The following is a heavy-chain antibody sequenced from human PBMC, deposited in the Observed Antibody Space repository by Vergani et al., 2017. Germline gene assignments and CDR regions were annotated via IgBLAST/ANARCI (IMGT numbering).Heavy chain of an antibody. D-gene: IGHD3-16*01. J-gene: IGHJ6*03. CDR3: ARDVWDCSGISCFRRAGEFYYMDV. CDR2: ISYDGSKT. CDR1: GFKFSQFG. Sequence: QVQLVESGGGVVQPGTSLRLSCEASGFKFSQFGMHWVRQGPGKGLEWVAFISYDGSKTQYADSEKGRVTIPRDNPKNTVGLEMSSLRVDDTATYYCARDVWDCSGISCFRRAGEFYYMDVWGQGTTVTVSS. V-gene: IGHV3-33*05.